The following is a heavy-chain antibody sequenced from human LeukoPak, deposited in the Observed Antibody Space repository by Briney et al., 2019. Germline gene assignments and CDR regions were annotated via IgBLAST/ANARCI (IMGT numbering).Heavy chain of an antibody. V-gene: IGHV4-61*02. CDR2: IYTSGST. CDR3: ARGHGDILTGYALDY. J-gene: IGHJ4*02. Sequence: SETLSLTCTVSGGSINSGSYYWSWIRQPAGKGLEWIGRIYTSGSTNYNPSLKSRVTISVDTSKNQFSLKLSSVTAADTAVYYCARGHGDILTGYALDYWGQGTLVTVSS. D-gene: IGHD3-9*01. CDR1: GGSINSGSYY.